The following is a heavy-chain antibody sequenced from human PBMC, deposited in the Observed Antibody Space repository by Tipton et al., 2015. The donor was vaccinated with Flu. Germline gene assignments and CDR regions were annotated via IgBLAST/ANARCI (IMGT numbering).Heavy chain of an antibody. Sequence: SLRLSCAASGITFDGYAFNWVRQTPGKRLEWVALISCDGDYTFYADAVRGRSTISRDDSKTSLYLQMHSLTSEDTAFYYCARDHSCRIFGAVVPSDYCLEVWGQGTTVTASS. CDR1: GITFDGYA. V-gene: IGHV3-43*01. D-gene: IGHD3-16*01. CDR3: ARDHSCRIFGAVVPSDYCLEV. J-gene: IGHJ6*02. CDR2: ISCDGDYT.